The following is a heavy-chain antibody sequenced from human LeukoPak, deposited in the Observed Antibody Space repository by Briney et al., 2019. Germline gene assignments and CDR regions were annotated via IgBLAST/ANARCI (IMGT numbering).Heavy chain of an antibody. CDR3: ARGYYDSSGYWPNAFDI. CDR1: GGSISSGGYY. D-gene: IGHD3-22*01. V-gene: IGHV4-31*03. Sequence: SQTLSLTCTVSGGSISSGGYYWSWIRQHPGKGLERLGYIYYSGSTYYNPSLKSRVTISVDTSKNQFSLKLSSVTAADTAVYYCARGYYDSSGYWPNAFDIWGQGTMVTVSS. J-gene: IGHJ3*02. CDR2: IYYSGST.